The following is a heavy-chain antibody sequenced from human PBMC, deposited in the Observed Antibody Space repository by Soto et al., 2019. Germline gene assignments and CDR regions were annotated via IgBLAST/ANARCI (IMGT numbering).Heavy chain of an antibody. CDR1: GGSISSNY. Sequence: SETLSLTCTVSGGSISSNYWSWIRQPPGKGLEWIGYIYNRGSANYNPSLKSRATISVDTSKSQFSLRLTSVTAADTAVYFCATLRSSPFGSWGQGPLVTVSS. CDR3: ATLRSSPFGS. J-gene: IGHJ4*02. CDR2: IYNRGSA. V-gene: IGHV4-59*01.